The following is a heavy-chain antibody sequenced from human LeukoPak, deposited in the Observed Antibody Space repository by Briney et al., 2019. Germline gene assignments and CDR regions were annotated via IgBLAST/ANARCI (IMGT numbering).Heavy chain of an antibody. D-gene: IGHD5/OR15-5a*01. CDR3: ARGSTLGQNFDY. CDR1: GGSFSGYY. Sequence: PSETLSLTCAVYGGSFSGYYWSWIRQPPGKGLEWIGEINHSGSTNYNPSLKSRVTISVDASKNQFSLKLSPVTAADTAVYYCARGSTLGQNFDYWGQGTLVTVSS. CDR2: INHSGST. V-gene: IGHV4-34*01. J-gene: IGHJ4*02.